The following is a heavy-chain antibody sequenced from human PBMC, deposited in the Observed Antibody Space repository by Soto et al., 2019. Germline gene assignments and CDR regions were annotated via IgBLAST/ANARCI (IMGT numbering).Heavy chain of an antibody. J-gene: IGHJ4*02. V-gene: IGHV4-59*01. CDR3: ARDPRDSSGYDY. CDR1: GGSISSYY. CDR2: IYYSGST. Sequence: TSETLSLTCTVSGGSISSYYWSWIRQPPGKGLEWIGYIYYSGSTNYNPSLKSRVTISVDTSKNQFSLKLSSVTAADTAVYYCARDPRDSSGYDYWGQGTLVTVSS. D-gene: IGHD3-22*01.